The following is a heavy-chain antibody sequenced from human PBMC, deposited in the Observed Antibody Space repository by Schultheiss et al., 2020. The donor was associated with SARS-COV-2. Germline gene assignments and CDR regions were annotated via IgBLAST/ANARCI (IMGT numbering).Heavy chain of an antibody. CDR1: GYTFTGYY. CDR3: ARVPVGYCSSTSCFIDYYYGMDV. CDR2: INPNSGGT. V-gene: IGHV1-2*02. Sequence: ASVKVSCKASGYTFTGYYMHWVRQAPGQGLEWMGWINPNSGGTNYAQKLQGRLTMTTDTSTSTAYMELRSLRSDDAAVYYCARVPVGYCSSTSCFIDYYYGMDVWGQGTTVTVSS. J-gene: IGHJ6*02. D-gene: IGHD2-2*01.